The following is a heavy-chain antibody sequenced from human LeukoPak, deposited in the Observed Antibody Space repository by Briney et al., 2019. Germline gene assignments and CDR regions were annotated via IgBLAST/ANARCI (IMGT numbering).Heavy chain of an antibody. V-gene: IGHV1-8*01. CDR1: GYTFTNFD. CDR3: ARGRITMVRGVRKNWFDP. Sequence: ASVKVSCKASGYTFTNFDINWVRQATGQGLEWMGWMNPNSGNTGYAQKFQGRVTITRNTSISTAYMELSSLRSEDTAVYYCARGRITMVRGVRKNWFDPWGQGTLVTVSS. J-gene: IGHJ5*02. D-gene: IGHD3-10*01. CDR2: MNPNSGNT.